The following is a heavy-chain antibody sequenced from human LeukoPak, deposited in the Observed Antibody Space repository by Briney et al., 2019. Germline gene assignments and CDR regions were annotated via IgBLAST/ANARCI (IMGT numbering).Heavy chain of an antibody. CDR2: IWYDGSNK. J-gene: IGHJ6*02. CDR3: AREPTGGLWFGELWGYYYGMDV. Sequence: GGSLRLSCEASGFTFSSYGMHWVRQAPGKGLEWVAVIWYDGSNKYYADSVKGRFTISRDNSKNTLYLQMNSLRAEDTAVYYCAREPTGGLWFGELWGYYYGMDVWGQGTTVTVSS. CDR1: GFTFSSYG. V-gene: IGHV3-33*08. D-gene: IGHD3-10*01.